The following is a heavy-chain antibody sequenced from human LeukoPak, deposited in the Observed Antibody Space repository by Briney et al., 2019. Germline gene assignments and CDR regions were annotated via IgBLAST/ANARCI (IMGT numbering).Heavy chain of an antibody. D-gene: IGHD3-9*01. CDR1: GYTFTSYG. V-gene: IGHV1-18*04. CDR3: ATAGRYFDSGRESFDY. Sequence: ASVEVSCKASGYTFTSYGISWVRQAPGQGLEWMGWISAYNGNTNYAQKLQGRVTMTTDTSTSTAYMELRSLRSDDTAVYYCATAGRYFDSGRESFDYWGQGTLVTVSS. CDR2: ISAYNGNT. J-gene: IGHJ4*02.